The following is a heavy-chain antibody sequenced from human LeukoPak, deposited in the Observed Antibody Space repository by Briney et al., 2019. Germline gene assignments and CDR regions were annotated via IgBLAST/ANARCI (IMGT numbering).Heavy chain of an antibody. CDR1: GFTFSSYW. CDR2: IKSDGSST. CDR3: ARDGGYSSSWPTFYYYYYYMDV. J-gene: IGHJ6*03. Sequence: PGGSLRLSCAASGFTFSSYWMHWVRQAPGKGLVWVSRIKSDGSSTSYADSVKGRFTISRDNAKNTLYLQMNSLRAEDTAVYYCARDGGYSSSWPTFYYYYYYMDVWGKGTTVTISS. V-gene: IGHV3-74*01. D-gene: IGHD6-13*01.